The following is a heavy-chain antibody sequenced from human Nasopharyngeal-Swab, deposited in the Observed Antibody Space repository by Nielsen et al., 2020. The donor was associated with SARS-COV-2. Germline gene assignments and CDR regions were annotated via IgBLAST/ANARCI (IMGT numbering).Heavy chain of an antibody. Sequence: GGSLRLSCAASGFTFDDYGMSWVRQAPGKGLEWVPGLNWNGGSTGYADSVKGRFTISRDNARNSLHLQMHSLRAEDTAVYYCVRDGYFDWSFGYWGQGTLVTVSS. V-gene: IGHV3-20*04. CDR3: VRDGYFDWSFGY. CDR1: GFTFDDYG. J-gene: IGHJ4*02. CDR2: LNWNGGST. D-gene: IGHD3-9*01.